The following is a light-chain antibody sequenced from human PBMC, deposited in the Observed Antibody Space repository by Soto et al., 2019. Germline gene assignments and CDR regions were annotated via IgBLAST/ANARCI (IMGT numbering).Light chain of an antibody. CDR3: QQRSNWPPIT. V-gene: IGKV3D-20*02. Sequence: EIVLTQSPGTLSLSPGERATLSCRASQSVSSSYLAWYQQTPGQAPRLLIYGASSRATGIPDRFSGSGSGTDFTLTISSLQPEDFAVYYCQQRSNWPPITFGQGTRLEI. CDR1: QSVSSSY. J-gene: IGKJ5*01. CDR2: GAS.